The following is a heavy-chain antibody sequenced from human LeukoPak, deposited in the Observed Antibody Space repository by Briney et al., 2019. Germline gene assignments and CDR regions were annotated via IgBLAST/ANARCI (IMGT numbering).Heavy chain of an antibody. J-gene: IGHJ4*02. CDR1: GFTFSNYA. V-gene: IGHV3-23*01. CDR2: ISNNGVST. Sequence: PGGSLRLSCTASGFTFSNYAMSWVRQAPGKGLNWVSTISNNGVSTYYADSMKGRFTVSRDNSRNTLYLQMNSLRAEDTAVYYCAKDPEPYDFHYFDYRGQGTLVAVSS. CDR3: AKDPEPYDFHYFDY. D-gene: IGHD3-3*01.